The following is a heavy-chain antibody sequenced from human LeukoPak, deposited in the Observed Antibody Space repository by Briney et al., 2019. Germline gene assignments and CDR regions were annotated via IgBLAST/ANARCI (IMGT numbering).Heavy chain of an antibody. CDR3: ARARYSYGTRGLDY. J-gene: IGHJ4*02. CDR1: GGSFSGYY. D-gene: IGHD5-18*01. CDR2: INHSGST. V-gene: IGHV4-34*01. Sequence: SETLSLTCAVYGGSFSGYYWSWIRQPPGKGLEWIGEINHSGSTNYNPSLKSRVTISVDTSKNQFSLKLSSVTAADTAVYYCARARYSYGTRGLDYWGQGTLVTVSS.